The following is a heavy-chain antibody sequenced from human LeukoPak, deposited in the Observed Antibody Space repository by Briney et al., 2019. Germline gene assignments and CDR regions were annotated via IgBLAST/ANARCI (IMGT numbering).Heavy chain of an antibody. CDR1: GYGFTSYW. J-gene: IGHJ3*02. Sequence: GESLKISCKGSGYGFTSYWIGWVRQMPGKGLEWMGIIYPGDSDTRYSPSFQGQVTISADKSISTAYLQWSSLKASDTAMYYCARPNVAALDAFDIWGQGTMVTVSS. V-gene: IGHV5-51*01. CDR2: IYPGDSDT. CDR3: ARPNVAALDAFDI. D-gene: IGHD6-13*01.